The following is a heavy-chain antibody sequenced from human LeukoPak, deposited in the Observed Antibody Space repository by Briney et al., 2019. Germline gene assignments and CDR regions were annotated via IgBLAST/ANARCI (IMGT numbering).Heavy chain of an antibody. V-gene: IGHV4-4*07. J-gene: IGHJ4*02. CDR1: GVSITNYY. CDR3: ARDYLVGAPLDS. Sequence: TSETLSLTCTVSGVSITNYYWAWIRQPAGKGLEWIGHMYISGSTNYNPSLKSRVTISIDKSKNQFSLKLRSVTAADTAVYYCARDYLVGAPLDSWGQGTLVTVSS. CDR2: MYISGST. D-gene: IGHD1-26*01.